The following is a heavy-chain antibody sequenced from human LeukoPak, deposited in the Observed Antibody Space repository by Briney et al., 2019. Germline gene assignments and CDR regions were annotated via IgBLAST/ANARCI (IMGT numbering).Heavy chain of an antibody. CDR2: IIPIFGTA. CDR1: GGTFSSYA. D-gene: IGHD2-15*01. Sequence: SVKVSCKASGGTFSSYAISWVRQAPGQGLEWMGGIIPIFGTANYAQKFQGRVTITTDESTSTAYMELSSLRSEDTAVYYCASRSAARDEYYYYYYMDVWGKGTTVTVSS. CDR3: ASRSAARDEYYYYYYMDV. V-gene: IGHV1-69*05. J-gene: IGHJ6*03.